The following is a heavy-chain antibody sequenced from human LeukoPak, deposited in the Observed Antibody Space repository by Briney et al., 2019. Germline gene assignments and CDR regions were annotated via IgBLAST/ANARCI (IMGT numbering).Heavy chain of an antibody. CDR1: GFTFSSYA. CDR3: AKDLGEVDIVVVPAAIEDY. CDR2: TSGSGGST. J-gene: IGHJ4*02. Sequence: GGSLRLSCAASGFTFSSYAMSWVRQAPGKGLEWVSATSGSGGSTYYADSVKGRFTISRDNSKNTLYLQMNSLRAEDTAVYYCAKDLGEVDIVVVPAAIEDYWGQGTLVTVSS. D-gene: IGHD2-2*02. V-gene: IGHV3-23*01.